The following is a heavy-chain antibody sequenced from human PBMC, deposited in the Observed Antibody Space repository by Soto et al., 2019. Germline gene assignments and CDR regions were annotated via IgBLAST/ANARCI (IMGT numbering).Heavy chain of an antibody. CDR2: TRNKANSYTT. Sequence: EVQLVESGGGLVQPGGSLRLSCAASGFTFSDHYMDWVRQAPGKGLEWVGRTRNKANSYTTEYAASVKGRFTISRDDSKNSLYLLMNSLKTEDTAVYYCARPYYDLEYFDLWGRGTLVTVSS. D-gene: IGHD3-22*01. J-gene: IGHJ2*01. CDR1: GFTFSDHY. CDR3: ARPYYDLEYFDL. V-gene: IGHV3-72*01.